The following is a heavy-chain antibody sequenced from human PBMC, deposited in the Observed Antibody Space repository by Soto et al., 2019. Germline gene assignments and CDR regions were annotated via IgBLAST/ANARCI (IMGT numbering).Heavy chain of an antibody. Sequence: GGSLRLSCAASGFTFIDYSMNWGRQAPGKGLEWVSSINYNSGAIFYGDSVKGRFLISRDNTENSLYLQMNSLRAEDTAVYFCVRHTCHACYSLGYWGLGTLVTVSS. D-gene: IGHD2-21*02. CDR1: GFTFIDYS. CDR2: INYNSGAI. V-gene: IGHV3-21*01. J-gene: IGHJ4*02. CDR3: VRHTCHACYSLGY.